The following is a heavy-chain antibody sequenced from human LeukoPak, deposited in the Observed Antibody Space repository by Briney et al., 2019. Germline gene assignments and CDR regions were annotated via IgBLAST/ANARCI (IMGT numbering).Heavy chain of an antibody. J-gene: IGHJ4*02. CDR3: ARRIAAGARSFDY. V-gene: IGHV4-4*08. CDR2: IYTSGST. Sequence: SETLSLTCTVSGGSISSYYWSWIRQPPGKGLEWIGRIYTSGSTNYNPSLKSRVTISVDTSKNQFSLKLSSVTAADTAVYYCARRIAAGARSFDYWGQGTLVTVSS. D-gene: IGHD6-13*01. CDR1: GGSISSYY.